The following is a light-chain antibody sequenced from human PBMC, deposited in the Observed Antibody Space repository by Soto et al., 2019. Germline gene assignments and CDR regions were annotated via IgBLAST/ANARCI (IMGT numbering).Light chain of an antibody. V-gene: IGLV2-14*01. CDR1: SIYDGGYNY. CDR3: SSYTSSSRYV. CDR2: EVS. J-gene: IGLJ1*01. Sequence: QSVLTQPASVSGSPGQSITISCTGTSIYDGGYNYFSWHQRHPGKAPKLMIYEVSNRPSGVSNRFSGSKSGNTASLTISGLQAEDEADYYCSSYTSSSRYVFGTGTKVTVL.